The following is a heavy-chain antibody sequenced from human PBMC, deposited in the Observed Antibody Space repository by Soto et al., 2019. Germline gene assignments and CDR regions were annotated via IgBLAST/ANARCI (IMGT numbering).Heavy chain of an antibody. J-gene: IGHJ2*01. Sequence: QVQLVESGGGVVQPGRSLRLSCVSSGFTFSSYGMHWVRQAPGKGLEWVSVIWYDGSNKYYVDSVKGRFTISRDNAKNTLYLQMNSLRVEDTAVYYCARSHGGWDNWYFDLWGRGTLVTVSS. V-gene: IGHV3-33*01. D-gene: IGHD6-19*01. CDR1: GFTFSSYG. CDR3: ARSHGGWDNWYFDL. CDR2: IWYDGSNK.